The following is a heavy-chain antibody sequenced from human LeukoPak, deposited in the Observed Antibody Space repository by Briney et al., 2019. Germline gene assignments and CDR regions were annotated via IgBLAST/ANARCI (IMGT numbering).Heavy chain of an antibody. D-gene: IGHD3-22*01. CDR2: IYTSGST. J-gene: IGHJ4*02. CDR3: AREGVVTADY. CDR1: GGSISSGSYY. V-gene: IGHV4-61*02. Sequence: SETLSLTCTVSGGSISSGSYYWSWIRQPAGKGLEWIGRIYTSGSTNYNPSLKSRVTISVDTSKNQFSLKLSSVTAADTAVYYCAREGVVTADYWGQGTQVTVSS.